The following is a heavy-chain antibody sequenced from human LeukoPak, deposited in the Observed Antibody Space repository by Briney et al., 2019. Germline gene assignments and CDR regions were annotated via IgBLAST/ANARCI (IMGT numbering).Heavy chain of an antibody. J-gene: IGHJ3*01. V-gene: IGHV3-7*01. CDR3: ARERAHTVVVISDAFDL. CDR2: IKQDGSEK. CDR1: GFTFSSYW. Sequence: GGSLRLSCAASGFTFSSYWMSWVRQAPGKGLEWVANIKQDGSEKYYVDSVKGRFTISRDNAKNSLYLQMNSLRAEDTAVYYCARERAHTVVVISDAFDLWGQGTMVTVSS. D-gene: IGHD3-22*01.